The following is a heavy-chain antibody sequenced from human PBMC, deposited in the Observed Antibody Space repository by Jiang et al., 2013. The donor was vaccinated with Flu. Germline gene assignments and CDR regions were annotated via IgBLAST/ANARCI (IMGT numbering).Heavy chain of an antibody. V-gene: IGHV3-30*04. D-gene: IGHD3-3*01. J-gene: IGHJ6*02. CDR3: ARDLARRGSFHYDFWSGYYYYGMDV. Sequence: VQLLESGGGVVQPGRSLRLSCAASGFTFSSYAMHWVRQAPGKGLEWVAVISYDGSNKYYADSVKGRFTISRDNSKNTLYLQMNSLRAEDTAVYYCARDLARRGSFHYDFWSGYYYYGMDVWGQGTTVTVSS. CDR1: GFTFSSYA. CDR2: ISYDGSNK.